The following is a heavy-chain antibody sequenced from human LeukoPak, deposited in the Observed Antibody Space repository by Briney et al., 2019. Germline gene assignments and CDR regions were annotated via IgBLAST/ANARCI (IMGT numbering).Heavy chain of an antibody. V-gene: IGHV1-18*01. D-gene: IGHD3-10*01. CDR2: ISAYNGNT. CDR3: ARDDLLVVRGVITFDY. Sequence: ASVKVSCKASSYTFTSYGISWVRQAPGQGLEWMGWISAYNGNTNYAQKLQGRVTMTTDTSTSTAYMELRSLRSDDTAVYYCARDDLLVVRGVITFDYWGQGTLVTVSS. J-gene: IGHJ4*02. CDR1: SYTFTSYG.